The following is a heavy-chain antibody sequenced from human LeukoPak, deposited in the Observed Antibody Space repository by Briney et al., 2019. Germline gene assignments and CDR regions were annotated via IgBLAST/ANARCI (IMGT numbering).Heavy chain of an antibody. CDR2: ISGGGGST. CDR1: GFTFSSYS. J-gene: IGHJ5*02. V-gene: IGHV3-23*01. D-gene: IGHD2-2*01. CDR3: AKGGYCSSTSCYVGWFDP. Sequence: PGGSLRLSCAASGFTFSSYSMHWVRQAPGKGLEWVSVISGGGGSTYYADSVKGRFTISRDNSKNTLFLQMNSLRAEDTAVYYCAKGGYCSSTSCYVGWFDPWGQGTLVTVSS.